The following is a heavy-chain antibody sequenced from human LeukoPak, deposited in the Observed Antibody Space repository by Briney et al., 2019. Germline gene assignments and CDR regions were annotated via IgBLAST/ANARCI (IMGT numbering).Heavy chain of an antibody. D-gene: IGHD3-16*01. CDR1: GFTFSTYG. V-gene: IGHV3-30*02. Sequence: PGGSLRLSCAASGFTFSTYGMHWVRQAPGKGLEWVAFMRNDGSNKYYADSVRGRLTISRDNSKNTLYLQMNSLKAEDTAVYYCAKANTGGGSNNLGYFHHWGQGTLVTVSS. CDR3: AKANTGGGSNNLGYFHH. CDR2: MRNDGSNK. J-gene: IGHJ1*01.